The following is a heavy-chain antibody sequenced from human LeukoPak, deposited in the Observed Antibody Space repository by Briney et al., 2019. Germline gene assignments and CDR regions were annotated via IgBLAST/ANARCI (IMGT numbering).Heavy chain of an antibody. V-gene: IGHV1-24*01. D-gene: IGHD3-10*01. CDR1: GYTLTELS. J-gene: IGHJ3*02. CDR3: ATQTTRMVRGVRADAFDI. Sequence: ASVKVSCKVSGYTLTELSMHWVRQAPGKGLEWMGGFDPEDGETIYAQKFQGRVTMTEDTSTDTAYMELSSLRSEDTAVYYCATQTTRMVRGVRADAFDIWGQGTMVTVPS. CDR2: FDPEDGET.